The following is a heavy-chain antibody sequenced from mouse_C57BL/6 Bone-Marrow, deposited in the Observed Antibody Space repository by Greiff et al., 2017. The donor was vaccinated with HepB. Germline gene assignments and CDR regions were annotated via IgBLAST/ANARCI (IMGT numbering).Heavy chain of an antibody. V-gene: IGHV4-1*01. CDR1: GIDFSRYW. Sequence: AASGIDFSRYWMSWVRRAPGKGLEWIGEINPDSSTINYAPSLKDKFIISRDNAKNTLYLQMSKVRSEDTALYYCARLYDYDGAWFAYWGQGTLVTVSA. J-gene: IGHJ3*01. CDR2: INPDSSTI. CDR3: ARLYDYDGAWFAY. D-gene: IGHD2-4*01.